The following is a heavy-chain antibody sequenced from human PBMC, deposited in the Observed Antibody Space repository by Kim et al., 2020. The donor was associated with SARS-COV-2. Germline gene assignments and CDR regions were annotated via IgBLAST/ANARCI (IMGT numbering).Heavy chain of an antibody. Sequence: EPLSLTCTVSGGAVNGGSFYWTWVRQPPGKGLEWIGYIYYAGGTKYNPPLKSRVTISIDTPENKFYLHLTSVTAADTAIYYCARGTGYFETSAYPDYWGQGTLVTVSS. V-gene: IGHV4-61*01. CDR1: GGAVNGGSFY. CDR2: IYYAGGT. D-gene: IGHD3-22*01. CDR3: ARGTGYFETSAYPDY. J-gene: IGHJ4*02.